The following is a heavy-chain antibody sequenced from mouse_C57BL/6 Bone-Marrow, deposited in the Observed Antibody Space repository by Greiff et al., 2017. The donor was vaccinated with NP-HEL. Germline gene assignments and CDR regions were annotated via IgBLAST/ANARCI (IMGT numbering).Heavy chain of an antibody. CDR1: GFTFSDYY. J-gene: IGHJ4*01. CDR2: ISNGGGST. V-gene: IGHV5-12*01. D-gene: IGHD1-1*01. Sequence: EVNLVESGGGLVQPGGSLKLSCAASGFTFSDYYMYWVRQTPEKRLEWVAYISNGGGSTYYPDTVKGRFTISRDNAKNTLYLQMSRLKSEDTAMYYCARFITTYAMDYWGQGTSVTVSS. CDR3: ARFITTYAMDY.